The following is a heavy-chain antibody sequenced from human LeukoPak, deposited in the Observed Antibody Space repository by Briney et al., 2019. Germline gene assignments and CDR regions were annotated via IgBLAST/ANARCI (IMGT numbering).Heavy chain of an antibody. D-gene: IGHD3-3*01. CDR3: ATDRGWRTSGYYLYYFEY. J-gene: IGHJ4*02. V-gene: IGHV3-7*01. Sequence: QSGGSLRLSCAASGFTLSSYWMSWVRQAPGKGLEWVANIKQDGSAIYYVDSGRGRYTISRDNTKNSLYLQMSSLRAEDTAVYYCATDRGWRTSGYYLYYFEYWGQGTLVTFSS. CDR1: GFTLSSYW. CDR2: IKQDGSAI.